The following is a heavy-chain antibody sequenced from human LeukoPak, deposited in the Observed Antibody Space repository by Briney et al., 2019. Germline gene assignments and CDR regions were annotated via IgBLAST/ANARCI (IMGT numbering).Heavy chain of an antibody. J-gene: IGHJ4*02. Sequence: SETLSLTCTVSGGSISSYYWSWIRQPPGKGLEWIGYIYYSGSTNYNPSLKSRVTISVDTSKNQFSLKLSSVTAADTAVYYCARDRLGYCSGGSCYGGFDYWGQGTLVTVSS. CDR1: GGSISSYY. CDR2: IYYSGST. CDR3: ARDRLGYCSGGSCYGGFDY. V-gene: IGHV4-59*01. D-gene: IGHD2-15*01.